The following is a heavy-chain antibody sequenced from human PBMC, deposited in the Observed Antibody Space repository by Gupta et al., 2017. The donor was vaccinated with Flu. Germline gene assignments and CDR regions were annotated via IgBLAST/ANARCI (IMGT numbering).Heavy chain of an antibody. Sequence: GYYMHWVRQAPGQGLEWLGWLNTYSGGTHYVQKIQGRVSMTRDTSVSTAYLDLSDLRSDDSAVYFCARGGAGDGAQGEIDYWGQGTLVTVSS. CDR1: GYY. D-gene: IGHD3-16*01. V-gene: IGHV1-2*02. CDR3: ARGGAGDGAQGEIDY. J-gene: IGHJ4*02. CDR2: LNTYSGGT.